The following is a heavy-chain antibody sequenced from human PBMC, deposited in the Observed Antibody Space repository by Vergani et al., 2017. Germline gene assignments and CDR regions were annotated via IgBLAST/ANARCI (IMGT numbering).Heavy chain of an antibody. CDR3: ARVRRDDSSGYYYYYGMDV. J-gene: IGHJ6*02. Sequence: QVQLQESGPGLVKSSETLSLTCSVPFDSIRNLYCNWIRQPPGKGLEWIGYIYYSGSTYYNPSLKSRVTISVDTSKNQFSLKLSSVTAADTAVYYCARVRRDDSSGYYYYYGMDVWGQGTTVTVSS. V-gene: IGHV4-30-4*08. CDR1: FDSIRNLY. D-gene: IGHD3-22*01. CDR2: IYYSGST.